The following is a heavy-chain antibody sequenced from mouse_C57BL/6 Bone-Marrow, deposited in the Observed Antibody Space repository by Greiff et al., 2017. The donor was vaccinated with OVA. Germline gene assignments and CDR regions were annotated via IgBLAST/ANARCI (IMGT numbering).Heavy chain of an antibody. CDR1: GFTFSSYA. Sequence: EVQLVESGEGLVKPGGSLKFSCAASGFTFSSYAMSWVRQTPEKRLAWVAYISSGGDYIYYADTVTGRFTISRDKDRNPLYLQMSSLRSEDTAMYYCTRDGYYAMDYWGQGTSVTVSS. CDR2: ISSGGDYI. V-gene: IGHV5-9-1*02. D-gene: IGHD2-3*01. J-gene: IGHJ4*01. CDR3: TRDGYYAMDY.